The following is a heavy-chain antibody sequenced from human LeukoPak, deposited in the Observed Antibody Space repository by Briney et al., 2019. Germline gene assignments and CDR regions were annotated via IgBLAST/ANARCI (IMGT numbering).Heavy chain of an antibody. CDR2: IYYSGSP. J-gene: IGHJ3*01. Sequence: SETLSLTCTVSGDSISSGGHYWTWIRQHPGKGPECIGHIYYSGSPSYNPSLKSRVTISMDTSKNQFSLKLSSVTAADTAVYYCARGGMSADPFDVWGQGTMVTVSS. D-gene: IGHD3-3*01. CDR1: GDSISSGGHY. V-gene: IGHV4-31*03. CDR3: ARGGMSADPFDV.